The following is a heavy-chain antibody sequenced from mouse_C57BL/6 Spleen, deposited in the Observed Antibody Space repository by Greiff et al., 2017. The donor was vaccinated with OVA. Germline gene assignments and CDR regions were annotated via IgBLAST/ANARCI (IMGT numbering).Heavy chain of an antibody. CDR3: ARETTTTVVAQGLDY. V-gene: IGHV1-81*01. CDR1: GYTFTSYG. D-gene: IGHD1-1*01. CDR2: IYPRSGNT. J-gene: IGHJ2*01. Sequence: VKLMESGAELARPGASVKLSCKASGYTFTSYGISWVKQRTGQGLEWIGEIYPRSGNTYYNEKFKGKATLTADKSSSTAYMGLRSLTSEDSAVYFGARETTTTVVAQGLDYWGQGTTLTVSS.